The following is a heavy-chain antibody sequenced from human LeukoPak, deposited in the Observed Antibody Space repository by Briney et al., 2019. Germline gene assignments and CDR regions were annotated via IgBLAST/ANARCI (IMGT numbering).Heavy chain of an antibody. CDR3: ARILPMTQSYHFDH. D-gene: IGHD1-26*01. CDR1: GGSISSGGYY. Sequence: SETLSLTCSVSGGSISSGGYYWGWIRQHPGKGLEWIGYIYYSGSTYYNPSLKSRLIISVDTSKNQFPLRLSSVTAADTAMYYCARILPMTQSYHFDHWGQGTLVTVSS. CDR2: IYYSGST. V-gene: IGHV4-31*03. J-gene: IGHJ4*02.